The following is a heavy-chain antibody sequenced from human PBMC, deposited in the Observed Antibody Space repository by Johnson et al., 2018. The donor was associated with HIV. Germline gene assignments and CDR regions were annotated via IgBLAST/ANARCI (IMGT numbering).Heavy chain of an antibody. CDR1: GFAFSSFA. CDR3: ASSRDGYKGDNAFDI. CDR2: LNPNGGIT. Sequence: VQLVESGVGLVQPGGSLRLSCAASGFAFSSFAVTWVRQAPGKGLELVGQLNPNGGITYLIDSGKGRFTISRDNAKNSLYLQMNSLRAEDTALYYCASSRDGYKGDNAFDIWGQGTMVTVSS. J-gene: IGHJ3*02. V-gene: IGHV3-23*04. D-gene: IGHD5-24*01.